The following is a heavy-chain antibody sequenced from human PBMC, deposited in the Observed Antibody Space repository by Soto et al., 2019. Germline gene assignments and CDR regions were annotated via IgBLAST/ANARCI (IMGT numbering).Heavy chain of an antibody. J-gene: IGHJ6*02. D-gene: IGHD3-10*01. CDR3: ARDKVRIPGSYYYGMDV. V-gene: IGHV1-69*13. CDR2: IIPIFGTA. CDR1: GGTFSSYA. Sequence: RASVKVSCKASGGTFSSYAISWVRQAPGQGLEWMGGIIPIFGTANYAQKFQGRVTITADEPTSTAYMEVSSLRSEDTAVYYCARDKVRIPGSYYYGMDVWGQGTTVTVSS.